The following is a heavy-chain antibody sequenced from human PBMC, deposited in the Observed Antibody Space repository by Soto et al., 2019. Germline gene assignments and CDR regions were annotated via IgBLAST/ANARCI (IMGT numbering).Heavy chain of an antibody. Sequence: QVQLVQAGAEVREPGSSLKLSCQASGGSFSSYAVSWVRQAPGQGLEWMGVTIPILGSVKYAPSFQGRVTISAEKSKDYMEWSSLTSDDTAVYYCARESSLPTYSYYGMDLWGQGTTVTVSS. J-gene: IGHJ6*02. V-gene: IGHV1-69*06. CDR2: TIPILGSV. CDR3: ARESSLPTYSYYGMDL. CDR1: GGSFSSYA. D-gene: IGHD2-15*01.